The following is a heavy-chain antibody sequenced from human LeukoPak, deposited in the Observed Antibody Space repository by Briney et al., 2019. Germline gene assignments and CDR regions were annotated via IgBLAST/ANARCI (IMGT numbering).Heavy chain of an antibody. CDR2: IYISGST. Sequence: TPSLTCTVSGGSISSGSYYWSWIRQPAGRGLEWIGRIYISGSTYYNPSLKSRVTLSVDTSKNQFSLNLSAVTAADTAVYYCARQDIVLMAHDPWGQGTLVTASS. D-gene: IGHD2-8*01. CDR1: GGSISSGSYY. V-gene: IGHV4-61*02. CDR3: ARQDIVLMAHDP. J-gene: IGHJ5*02.